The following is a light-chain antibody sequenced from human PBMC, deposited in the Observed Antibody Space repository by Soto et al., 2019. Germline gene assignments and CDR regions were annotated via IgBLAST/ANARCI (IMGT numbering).Light chain of an antibody. Sequence: DIQMTQSPSSLSVSVGDRVTITCRASQTVSRYLNWYQQKPGKAPKLLISAASSLQSGVPSRFSGSGSGTDFSLTISSLQPVDFATYCCQQSFITPPFGPGTKVDIK. V-gene: IGKV1-39*01. CDR3: QQSFITPP. CDR1: QTVSRY. CDR2: AAS. J-gene: IGKJ3*01.